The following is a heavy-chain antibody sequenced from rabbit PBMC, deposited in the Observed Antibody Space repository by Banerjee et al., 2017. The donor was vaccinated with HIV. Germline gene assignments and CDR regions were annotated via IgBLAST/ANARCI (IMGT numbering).Heavy chain of an antibody. Sequence: QSLEESGGALVKPGASLTLTCKASGFSFSFSYWICWVRQAPGKGLEWIACIYGGSSDSTYYASWAKGRFTISKTSSTTVTLQMTSLTVADTATYFCVRQLDLWGQGTLVTVS. V-gene: IGHV1S40*01. CDR1: GFSFSFSYW. CDR3: VRQLDL. J-gene: IGHJ4*01. CDR2: IYGGSSDST.